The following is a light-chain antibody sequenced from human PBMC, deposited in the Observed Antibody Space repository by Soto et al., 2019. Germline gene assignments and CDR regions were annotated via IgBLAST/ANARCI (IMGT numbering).Light chain of an antibody. Sequence: EIVLTQSPATLSLSPGERATLSCRASQSINSTYLAWYQQKPGLAPRLVIYDTSRRAPGIPDRLTGSGSGTDFTVTISRLEPEDSAIYYWQQYGSSPTFGQGTRLEIK. V-gene: IGKV3D-20*01. CDR2: DTS. J-gene: IGKJ5*01. CDR3: QQYGSSPT. CDR1: QSINSTY.